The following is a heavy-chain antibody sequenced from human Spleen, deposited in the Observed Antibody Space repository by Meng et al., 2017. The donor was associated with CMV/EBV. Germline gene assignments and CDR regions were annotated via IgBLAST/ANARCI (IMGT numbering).Heavy chain of an antibody. CDR1: GYTFTGYY. D-gene: IGHD7-27*01. Sequence: ASVKVSCKASGYTFTGYYMHWVRQAPGQGLEWMGWINPNSGGTNYAQKFQGRVTMTIDTSTTTAHMEVRSLRSDDTAVYYCARQSGVGWLDPWGQGTLVTVSS. V-gene: IGHV1-2*02. CDR2: INPNSGGT. J-gene: IGHJ5*02. CDR3: ARQSGVGWLDP.